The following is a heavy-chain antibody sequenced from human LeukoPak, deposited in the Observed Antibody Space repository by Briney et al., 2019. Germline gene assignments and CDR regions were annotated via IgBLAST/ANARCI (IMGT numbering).Heavy chain of an antibody. CDR2: IYYTGT. D-gene: IGHD3-10*01. V-gene: IGHV4-59*02. Sequence: SETLSLTCTVSGGSVTDYYWSWIRQSPGKGLEWIGYIYYTGTSYNPSLKSRVTISADTSKNQFSLKLNSVTAADTAVYYCAKSNGYGLVDIWGQGTMVTVSS. CDR3: AKSNGYGLVDI. CDR1: GGSVTDYY. J-gene: IGHJ3*02.